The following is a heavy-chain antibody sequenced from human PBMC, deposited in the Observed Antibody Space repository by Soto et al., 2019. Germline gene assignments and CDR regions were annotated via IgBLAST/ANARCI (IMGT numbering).Heavy chain of an antibody. Sequence: LRLSCAASGFTFGAYSLSWVRQAPGKGLEWVSSINPSGTDIHYADSVEGRFTISRDNARSSLYLQMISLRVDDTAVYYCARDCLTGDPREAFDCWGQGTLVTVSS. CDR3: ARDCLTGDPREAFDC. V-gene: IGHV3-21*01. CDR2: INPSGTDI. CDR1: GFTFGAYS. D-gene: IGHD7-27*01. J-gene: IGHJ4*02.